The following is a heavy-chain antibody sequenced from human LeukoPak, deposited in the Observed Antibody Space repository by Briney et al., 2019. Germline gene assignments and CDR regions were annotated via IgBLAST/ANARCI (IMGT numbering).Heavy chain of an antibody. CDR1: GFAFSSFA. J-gene: IGHJ4*02. V-gene: IGHV3-48*03. CDR2: ITESGNIE. CDR3: ARTPPRRDDY. Sequence: GGSLRLSCAASGFAFSSFAMNWVRQAPGKGLEWVSFITESGNIEKYADSVKGRFTISRDNAKNSVYLQMNSLRAEDKAVYYCARTPPRRDDYWGQGTLVTVSS.